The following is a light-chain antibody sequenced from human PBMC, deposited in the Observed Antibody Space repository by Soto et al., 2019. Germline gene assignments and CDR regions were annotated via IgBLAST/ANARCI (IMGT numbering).Light chain of an antibody. Sequence: QSVLTQPHSVSGSPGQSVTISCIGTSSDVGAYNFASWYQQRPGTAPRLIIYDVNKRPSGVPDRFSGSKSGNTASLTISGLQAEDEADYYCCSYAGNYKYVFGSGTKVTVL. CDR2: DVN. CDR1: SSDVGAYNF. CDR3: CSYAGNYKYV. V-gene: IGLV2-11*01. J-gene: IGLJ1*01.